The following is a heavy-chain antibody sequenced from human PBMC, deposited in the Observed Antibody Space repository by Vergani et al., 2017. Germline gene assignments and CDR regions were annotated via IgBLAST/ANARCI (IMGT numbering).Heavy chain of an antibody. V-gene: IGHV4-59*08. CDR3: ARLRQWEPPIGY. D-gene: IGHD1-26*01. Sequence: QVKLQESGPGLVKPSETLSLTCTVSGASVNSYYWSWIRQPPGKGLEWMGYVSFRGDTLYDPSVKGRMTISLNTSSNQFSLYLTSVTAADTAVYYCARLRQWEPPIGYWGQGTLVTVSS. J-gene: IGHJ4*02. CDR1: GASVNSYY. CDR2: VSFRGDT.